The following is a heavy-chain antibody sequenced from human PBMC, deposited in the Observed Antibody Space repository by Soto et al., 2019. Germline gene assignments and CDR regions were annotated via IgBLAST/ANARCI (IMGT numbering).Heavy chain of an antibody. J-gene: IGHJ4*02. V-gene: IGHV4-31*03. CDR3: ASARDQFGGHFDY. Sequence: QVQLQVSGPGLVKPSQTLSLTFRVSGTSLRSGGNYWSWLRQHPVKGLEWIGQIYHSGTAYYNPSLQSRVTISVDSSKSQFSLMLDSVTAADTAVYYCASARDQFGGHFDYWGRGILVTVSS. D-gene: IGHD2-15*01. CDR2: IYHSGTA. CDR1: GTSLRSGGNY.